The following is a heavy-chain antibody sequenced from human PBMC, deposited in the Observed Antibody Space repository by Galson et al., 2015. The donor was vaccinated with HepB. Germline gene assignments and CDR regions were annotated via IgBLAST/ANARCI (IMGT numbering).Heavy chain of an antibody. CDR3: TREGGRWLLQRGFDY. CDR1: GFTFGDYA. D-gene: IGHD5-24*01. Sequence: SLRLSCAASGFTFGDYAMSWFRQAPGKGLEWIGFIRSKAYGGTTEYAASVKGRFTISRDDSKSIAYLQMNSLKTEDTAVYYCTREGGRWLLQRGFDYWGQGTLVTVSS. J-gene: IGHJ4*02. V-gene: IGHV3-49*03. CDR2: IRSKAYGGTT.